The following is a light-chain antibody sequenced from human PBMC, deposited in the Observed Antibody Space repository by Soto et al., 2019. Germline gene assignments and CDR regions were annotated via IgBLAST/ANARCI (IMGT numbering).Light chain of an antibody. CDR3: QQSYSAWT. V-gene: IGKV1-39*01. Sequence: DIQMTQSPSSLSASVGDRVTITCRASQNISRYLNWXQQKPGXXPXVLIYAASSLQSGVPSRFSGSGSGTDFTLTISSLQPEDFATYYCQQSYSAWTFGQGTKVDIK. CDR2: AAS. CDR1: QNISRY. J-gene: IGKJ1*01.